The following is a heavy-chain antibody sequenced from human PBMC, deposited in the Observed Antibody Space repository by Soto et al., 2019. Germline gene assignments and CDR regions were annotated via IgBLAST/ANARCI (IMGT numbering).Heavy chain of an antibody. CDR1: GFTVSSNY. J-gene: IGHJ6*02. Sequence: GGSLRLSCAASGFTVSSNYMSWVRQAPGKGLEWVSVIYSGGSTYYADSVKGRFTISRDNSKNTLYLQMNSLRAEDTAVYYCARKLGGSRPYYGRDVWGQGTTVT. CDR3: ARKLGGSRPYYGRDV. CDR2: IYSGGST. V-gene: IGHV3-53*01. D-gene: IGHD2-15*01.